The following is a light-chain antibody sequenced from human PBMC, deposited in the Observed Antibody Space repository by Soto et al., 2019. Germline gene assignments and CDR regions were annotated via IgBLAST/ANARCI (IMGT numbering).Light chain of an antibody. CDR2: EVS. CDR1: RSDVGGYNY. V-gene: IGLV2-14*01. J-gene: IGLJ1*01. Sequence: QSALTQPASVSGSPGQSITISRTGSRSDVGGYNYVSWYQQNPGKAPKLMIYEVSNRPSGVSNRFSGSKSGYTASLTISGLQAEDEADYYCSSYTSSNTYVFGTGTKVTVL. CDR3: SSYTSSNTYV.